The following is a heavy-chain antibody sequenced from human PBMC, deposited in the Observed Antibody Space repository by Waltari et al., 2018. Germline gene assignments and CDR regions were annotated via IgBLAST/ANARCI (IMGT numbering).Heavy chain of an antibody. V-gene: IGHV4-39*07. D-gene: IGHD6-13*01. J-gene: IGHJ6*02. CDR2: IYYSGST. Sequence: QLQLQESGPGLVKPSETLSLTCTVSGGSISSSSYYWGWIRQPPGKGLGWIGSIYYSGSTYYNPSLKSRVTISVDTSKNQFSLKLSSVTAADTAVYYCARDQGSSWVYYYYYGMDVWGQGTTVTVSS. CDR3: ARDQGSSWVYYYYYGMDV. CDR1: GGSISSSSYY.